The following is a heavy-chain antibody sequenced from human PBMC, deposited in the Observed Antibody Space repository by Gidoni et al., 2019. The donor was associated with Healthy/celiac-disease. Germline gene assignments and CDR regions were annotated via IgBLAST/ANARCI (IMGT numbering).Heavy chain of an antibody. V-gene: IGHV3-21*01. D-gene: IGHD6-13*01. Sequence: EVQLVESGGGLVKPGGSLRLSCAASGFTFSSYSMTWVRQAPGKWLEWVSSISSSSSYIYYADSVKGRFTISRDNAKNSLYLQMNSLRAEDTAVYYCARSKAAAGTVDYWGQGTLVTVSS. CDR3: ARSKAAAGTVDY. CDR1: GFTFSSYS. J-gene: IGHJ4*02. CDR2: ISSSSSYI.